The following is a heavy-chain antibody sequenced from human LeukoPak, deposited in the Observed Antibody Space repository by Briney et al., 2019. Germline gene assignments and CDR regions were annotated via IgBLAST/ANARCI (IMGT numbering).Heavy chain of an antibody. Sequence: GGSLRLSCAASGFNFNTYTMNWVRQAPGKGLEWVSSISSDSSYIYYADAVHGRFSVSRDNAKYSLYLQMNSLRAEDTAVYYCVRGSYGAYDYWGQGSLVTVSS. J-gene: IGHJ4*02. CDR2: ISSDSSYI. V-gene: IGHV3-21*01. D-gene: IGHD4-17*01. CDR3: VRGSYGAYDY. CDR1: GFNFNTYT.